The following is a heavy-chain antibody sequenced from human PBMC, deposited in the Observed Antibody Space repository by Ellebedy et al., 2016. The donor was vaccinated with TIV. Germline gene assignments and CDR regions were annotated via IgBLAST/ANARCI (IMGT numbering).Heavy chain of an antibody. J-gene: IGHJ6*02. CDR1: GGSISGYY. Sequence: MPSETLSLTCTVSGGSISGYYWSWTRQPQGKGLEWIGYIYHSGSTNYNPSLKGRVTISVDTSKNQFSLKLNSVTAADTAVYFCARDMVGFYGMDVWGQGTTVTVSS. V-gene: IGHV4-59*01. CDR3: ARDMVGFYGMDV. CDR2: IYHSGST. D-gene: IGHD2-15*01.